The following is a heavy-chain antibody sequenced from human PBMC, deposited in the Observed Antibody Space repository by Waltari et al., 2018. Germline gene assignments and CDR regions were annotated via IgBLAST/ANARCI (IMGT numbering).Heavy chain of an antibody. Sequence: QVQLQESDPGLVQPSETLSLTCTVAGYSISNGYYWGWIRLPPGRGLEWIATIAYHGNTYYNPSLKSRVTITADTSKNQFSLKLTSVTAADTAIYYCARGYNTGWYNSWGHGTLVTVSS. J-gene: IGHJ5*01. D-gene: IGHD2-8*02. CDR1: GYSISNGYY. CDR3: ARGYNTGWYNS. CDR2: IAYHGNT. V-gene: IGHV4-38-2*02.